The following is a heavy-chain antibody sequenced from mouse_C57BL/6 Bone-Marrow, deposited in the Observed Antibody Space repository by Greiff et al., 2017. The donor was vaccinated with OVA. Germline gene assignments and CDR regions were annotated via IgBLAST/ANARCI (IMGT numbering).Heavy chain of an antibody. CDR3: ARHGGGRDYFDY. CDR1: GFSLTSYG. CDR2: IWSDGST. J-gene: IGHJ2*01. V-gene: IGHV2-6-1*01. D-gene: IGHD3-3*01. Sequence: ESGPGLVAPSQSLSITCTVSGFSLTSYGVHWVRQPPGKGLEWLVVIWSDGSTTYNSALKSRLSISKDNSKSQVFLKMNSLQTDDTARYYCARHGGGRDYFDYWGQGTTLTVSS.